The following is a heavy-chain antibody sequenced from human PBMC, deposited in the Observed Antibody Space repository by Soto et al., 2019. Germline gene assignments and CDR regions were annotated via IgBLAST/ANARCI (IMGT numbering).Heavy chain of an antibody. Sequence: GESLKISCKGSGYSFTSYWIGWVRQMPGKGLEWMGIIYPGDSDTRYSPSFQGQVTISADKSISTAYLQWSSLKASDTAMYYCAITSYYDSSGYYRFPVDYWGQGTLVTVSS. J-gene: IGHJ4*02. CDR1: GYSFTSYW. CDR2: IYPGDSDT. D-gene: IGHD3-22*01. CDR3: AITSYYDSSGYYRFPVDY. V-gene: IGHV5-51*01.